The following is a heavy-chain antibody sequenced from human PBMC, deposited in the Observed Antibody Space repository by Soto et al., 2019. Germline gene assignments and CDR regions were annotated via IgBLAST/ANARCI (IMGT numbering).Heavy chain of an antibody. V-gene: IGHV1-69*13. Sequence: SVKVSCKASGGTFSSYAISWVRQAPGQGLEWMGGIIPIFGTANYAQRFQGRVTITADESTSTAYMELSSLRSEDTAVYYCARDKGMATRERGEYYYYGMDVWGQGNTV. CDR2: IIPIFGTA. CDR3: ARDKGMATRERGEYYYYGMDV. D-gene: IGHD5-12*01. J-gene: IGHJ6*02. CDR1: GGTFSSYA.